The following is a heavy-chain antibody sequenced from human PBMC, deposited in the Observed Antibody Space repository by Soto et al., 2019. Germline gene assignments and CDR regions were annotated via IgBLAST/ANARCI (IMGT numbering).Heavy chain of an antibody. CDR2: IYYSGST. CDR3: ARGPTVAASGGYYYYGMDV. Sequence: SETLSLTCTVSGGSISSYYWSWIRQPPGKGLEWIGYIYYSGSTNYNPSLKSRVTISVDTSKNQFSLKLSSVTAADTAVYYCARGPTVAASGGYYYYGMDVWGQGTTVTVSS. J-gene: IGHJ6*02. V-gene: IGHV4-59*01. CDR1: GGSISSYY. D-gene: IGHD4-17*01.